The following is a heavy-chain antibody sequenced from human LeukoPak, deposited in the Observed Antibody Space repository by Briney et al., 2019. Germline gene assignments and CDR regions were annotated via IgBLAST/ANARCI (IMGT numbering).Heavy chain of an antibody. V-gene: IGHV4-30-4*01. CDR3: ARERMVRDYYYYGMGV. CDR1: GGSISSGDYY. J-gene: IGHJ6*02. CDR2: IYYSGST. D-gene: IGHD3-10*01. Sequence: PSETLSLTCTVSGGSISSGDYYWSWIRQPPGKGLEWIGYIYYSGSTYYNPSLKSRVTISVDTSKNQFSLKLSSVTAADTTVYYCARERMVRDYYYYGMGVWGQGTTVTVSS.